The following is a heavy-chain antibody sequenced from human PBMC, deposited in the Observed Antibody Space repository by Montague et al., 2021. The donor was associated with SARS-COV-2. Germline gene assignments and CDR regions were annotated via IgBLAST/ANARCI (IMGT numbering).Heavy chain of an antibody. D-gene: IGHD3-3*01. J-gene: IGHJ6*02. V-gene: IGHV4-34*01. Sequence: SETLSLTCAISGGSFSNYYWSWIRQPPGKGLEWIGEVNQSGTTIYNPSVKSGVTISEDTSKNQFYLRLNSVTAADTAVYYCARIRCITIFGVVITPYYYGMDVWGQGTTVTVSS. CDR1: GGSFSNYY. CDR3: ARIRCITIFGVVITPYYYGMDV. CDR2: VNQSGTT.